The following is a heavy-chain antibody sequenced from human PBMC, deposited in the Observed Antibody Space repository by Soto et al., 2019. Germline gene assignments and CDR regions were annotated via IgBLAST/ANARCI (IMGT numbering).Heavy chain of an antibody. D-gene: IGHD2-15*01. CDR3: ARDTLGGELDY. Sequence: EVQLVESGGGLVQPGGSLRLSCAASGFTFSSYSMNWVRQAPGKGLEWVSYISSSSSTIYYADSVKGRFTISRDNAKNAWNLKMNGLRNEDTAVYYWARDTLGGELDYWGQGTRVTVPP. V-gene: IGHV3-48*02. CDR1: GFTFSSYS. CDR2: ISSSSSTI. J-gene: IGHJ4*02.